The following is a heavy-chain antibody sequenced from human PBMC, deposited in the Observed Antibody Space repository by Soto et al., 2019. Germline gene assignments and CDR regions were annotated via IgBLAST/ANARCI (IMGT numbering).Heavy chain of an antibody. J-gene: IGHJ6*02. CDR2: IIPIFGTA. V-gene: IGHV1-69*01. Sequence: QVQLVQSGAEVKKPGSSVKVSCTASGGTFSSYAISWVRQAPGQGLEWMGGIIPIFGTANYAQQFQGRVTITADESTSTASMELSSLRSEDTAVYYCARSYCGGDCYSPPYYYYGMDVWGQGTTVTVSS. CDR1: GGTFSSYA. CDR3: ARSYCGGDCYSPPYYYYGMDV. D-gene: IGHD2-21*02.